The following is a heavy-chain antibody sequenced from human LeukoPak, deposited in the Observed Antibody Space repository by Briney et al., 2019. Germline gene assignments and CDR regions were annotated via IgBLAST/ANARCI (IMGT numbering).Heavy chain of an antibody. Sequence: SVKVSCKASGGTFSSYAISWVRQAPGQGLEWMGGIIPIFGTANYAQKFQGRVTITADESTSTAYMELSSLRSEDTAVYYCARDRVWGSYRSVFDYWGQGTLVTVSS. CDR2: IIPIFGTA. J-gene: IGHJ4*02. CDR1: GGTFSSYA. D-gene: IGHD3-16*02. V-gene: IGHV1-69*13. CDR3: ARDRVWGSYRSVFDY.